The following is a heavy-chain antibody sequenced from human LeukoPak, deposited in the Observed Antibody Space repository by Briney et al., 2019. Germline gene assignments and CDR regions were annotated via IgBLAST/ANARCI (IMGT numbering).Heavy chain of an antibody. CDR1: GFTFSSYS. CDR2: ISSSSSYI. D-gene: IGHD3-22*01. Sequence: PGGSLRLSCAASGFTFSSYSMNWVRQAPGKGLEWVSSISSSSSYIYYADSVKGRFTISRDNAKNSLYLQMNSLRAEDTAVYYCARDDRITMIVLDYWGQGTLVTVSS. CDR3: ARDDRITMIVLDY. J-gene: IGHJ4*02. V-gene: IGHV3-21*01.